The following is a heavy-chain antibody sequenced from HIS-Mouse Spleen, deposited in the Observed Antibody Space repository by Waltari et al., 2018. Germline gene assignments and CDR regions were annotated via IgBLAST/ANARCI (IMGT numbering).Heavy chain of an antibody. V-gene: IGHV1-69*04. J-gene: IGHJ4*02. CDR2: IIPILGIA. Sequence: QVQLVQSGAEVKKPGSSVTVSCKAAGGTFSSYAIRWVRHAPGQGLEWMGRIIPILGIANYAQKFQGRVTITADKSTSTAYMELSSLRSEDTAVYYCARDWLRKLLVPATATLDYWGQGTLVTVSS. D-gene: IGHD2-2*01. CDR1: GGTFSSYA. CDR3: ARDWLRKLLVPATATLDY.